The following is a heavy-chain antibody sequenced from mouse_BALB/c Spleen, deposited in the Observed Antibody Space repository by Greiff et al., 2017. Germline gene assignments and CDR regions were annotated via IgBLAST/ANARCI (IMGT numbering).Heavy chain of an antibody. V-gene: IGHV2-6-7*01. D-gene: IGHD4-1*01. CDR2: IWGDGST. Sequence: LMAPSQSLSITCTVSGFSLTGYGVNWVRQPPGKGLEWLGMIWGDGSTDYNSALKSRLSISKDNSKSQVFLKMNSLQTDDTARYYCARGNWVYAMDYWGQGTSVTVSS. CDR1: GFSLTGYG. CDR3: ARGNWVYAMDY. J-gene: IGHJ4*01.